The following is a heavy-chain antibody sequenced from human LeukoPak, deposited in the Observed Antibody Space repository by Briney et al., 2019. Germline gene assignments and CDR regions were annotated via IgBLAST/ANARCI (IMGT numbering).Heavy chain of an antibody. V-gene: IGHV4-4*07. D-gene: IGHD3-10*01. CDR2: IYTSGST. CDR1: GGSISSYY. CDR3: ARQGSYGSGSLYYYYYMDV. J-gene: IGHJ6*03. Sequence: SETLSLTCTVSGGSISSYYWSWIRQPAGKGLEWIGRIYTSGSTNYNPSLKSRVTMSVDTSKNQFSLKLSSVTAADTAVYYCARQGSYGSGSLYYYYYMDVWGKGTTVTISS.